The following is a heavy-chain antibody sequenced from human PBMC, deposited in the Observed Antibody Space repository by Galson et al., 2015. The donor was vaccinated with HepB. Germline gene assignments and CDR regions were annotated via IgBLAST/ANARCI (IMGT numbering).Heavy chain of an antibody. CDR1: GGSISSGNYY. J-gene: IGHJ6*02. CDR3: ARHAYYDFWSGYYRGLGYYGMDV. D-gene: IGHD3-3*01. CDR2: IYYSGST. V-gene: IGHV4-39*01. Sequence: LSLTCTVSGGSISSGNYYWSWIRQPPGKGLEWIGSIYYSGSTYYNPSLKSRVTISVDTSKNQFSLKLSSVTAADTAVYYCARHAYYDFWSGYYRGLGYYGMDVWGQGTTVTVSS.